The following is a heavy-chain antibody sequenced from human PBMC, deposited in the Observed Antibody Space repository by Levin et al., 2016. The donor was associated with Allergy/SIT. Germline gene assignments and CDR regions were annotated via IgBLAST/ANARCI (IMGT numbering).Heavy chain of an antibody. J-gene: IGHJ6*02. V-gene: IGHV3-7*01. CDR2: IKQDGSEK. CDR1: GFTFSSYW. Sequence: GGSLRLSCAASGFTFSSYWMSWVRQAPGKGLEWVANIKQDGSEKYYVDSVKGRFTISRDNAKNSLYLQMNSLRAEDTAVYYCARDKGPGYYYGMDVWGQGTTVTVSS. CDR3: ARDKGPGYYYGMDV.